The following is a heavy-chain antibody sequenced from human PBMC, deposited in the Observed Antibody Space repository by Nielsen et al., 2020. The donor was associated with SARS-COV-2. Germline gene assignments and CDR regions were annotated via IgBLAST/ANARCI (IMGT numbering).Heavy chain of an antibody. V-gene: IGHV3-9*01. J-gene: IGHJ4*02. Sequence: WIRQPPGKGLEWVSGISWNSGSIVYADSVKGRFTISRDNAKNSLYLQMNSLRAEDTALYYCAKGSTSSLFDYWGQGTLVTVSS. D-gene: IGHD2-2*01. CDR2: ISWNSGSI. CDR3: AKGSTSSLFDY.